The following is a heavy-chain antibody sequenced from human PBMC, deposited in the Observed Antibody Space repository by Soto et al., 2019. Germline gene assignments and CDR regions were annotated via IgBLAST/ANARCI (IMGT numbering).Heavy chain of an antibody. J-gene: IGHJ4*02. Sequence: ASVKVSCKASGYTFTSYGISWVRQAPGQGLEWMGWISAYNGNTNYAQKLQGRVTMTTDTSTSTAYMELRSLRSDDTAVYYCAIDQLDSDGPKGGLDYWSQGTLVTVSS. D-gene: IGHD5-18*01. CDR2: ISAYNGNT. CDR1: GYTFTSYG. V-gene: IGHV1-18*01. CDR3: AIDQLDSDGPKGGLDY.